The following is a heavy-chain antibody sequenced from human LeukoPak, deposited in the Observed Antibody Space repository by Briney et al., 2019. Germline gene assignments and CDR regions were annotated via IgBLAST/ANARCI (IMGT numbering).Heavy chain of an antibody. Sequence: PGGSLRLSCAASGFTFSSYSMNWVRQAPGKGLEWVSSISSSSSYIYYADSVKSRFTISRDNAKNSLYLQMNSLRAEDTAVYYCARGTYYYDSSGYNPTYWGQGTLVTVSS. V-gene: IGHV3-21*01. CDR3: ARGTYYYDSSGYNPTY. D-gene: IGHD3-22*01. J-gene: IGHJ4*02. CDR1: GFTFSSYS. CDR2: ISSSSSYI.